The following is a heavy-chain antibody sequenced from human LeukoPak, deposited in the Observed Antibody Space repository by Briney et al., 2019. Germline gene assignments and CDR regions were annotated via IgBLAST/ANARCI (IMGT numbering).Heavy chain of an antibody. D-gene: IGHD6-6*01. Sequence: GESLKISCKGSGYTFSSYWIGWVRQMPGKGLEWMGIIYPDDSYTKYSPSFQGQVTISADKSINTAYLQWSSLKASDTAMYFCARRQISSSSFWFDPWGQGTLVSVSS. V-gene: IGHV5-51*01. CDR3: ARRQISSSSFWFDP. CDR2: IYPDDSYT. J-gene: IGHJ5*02. CDR1: GYTFSSYW.